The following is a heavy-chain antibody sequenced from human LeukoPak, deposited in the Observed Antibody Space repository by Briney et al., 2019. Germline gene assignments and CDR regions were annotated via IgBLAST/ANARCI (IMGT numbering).Heavy chain of an antibody. CDR3: ASRRSYYYDSSGYMEQ. Sequence: APVKVSCKASGGTFSSYAISWVRQAPGQGLEWMGGIIPIFGTANYAQKFQGRVTITADESTSTAYMELSSLRSEDTAVYYCASRRSYYYDSSGYMEQWGQGTLVTVSA. V-gene: IGHV1-69*13. D-gene: IGHD3-22*01. J-gene: IGHJ1*01. CDR1: GGTFSSYA. CDR2: IIPIFGTA.